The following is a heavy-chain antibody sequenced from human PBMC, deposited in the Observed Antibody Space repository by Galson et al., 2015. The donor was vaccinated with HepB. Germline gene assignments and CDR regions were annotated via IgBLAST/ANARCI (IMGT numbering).Heavy chain of an antibody. Sequence: LSLTCAVYGGSLSGSYWSWIRQPPGKGLEWIGEISHSGSTDYNPSLKSRVTISVDTSKNQFSLNLSSVSAADTAVYYCARVLVAPAVPFLFDYWGQGTLVTVSS. D-gene: IGHD2-2*01. CDR3: ARVLVAPAVPFLFDY. V-gene: IGHV4-34*01. CDR2: ISHSGST. J-gene: IGHJ4*02. CDR1: GGSLSGSY.